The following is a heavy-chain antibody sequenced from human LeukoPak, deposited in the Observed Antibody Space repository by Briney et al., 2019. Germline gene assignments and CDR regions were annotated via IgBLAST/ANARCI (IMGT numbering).Heavy chain of an antibody. V-gene: IGHV3-66*01. Sequence: PGGSLRLSCAASGLTFSSYEMNWVRQAPGKGLEWVSVIYSGGSTYYADSVKGGFTISRDNSKNTLYLQMNSLRAEDTAVYYCAKDPGQWLHLGYSDYWGQGTLVTVSS. CDR3: AKDPGQWLHLGYSDY. J-gene: IGHJ4*02. D-gene: IGHD6-19*01. CDR1: GLTFSSYE. CDR2: IYSGGST.